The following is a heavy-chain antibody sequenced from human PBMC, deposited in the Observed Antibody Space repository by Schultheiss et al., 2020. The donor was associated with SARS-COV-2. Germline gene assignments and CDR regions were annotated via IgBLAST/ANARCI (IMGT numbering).Heavy chain of an antibody. CDR3: ARRTWWYSSSSLLDY. CDR2: ISGGGTII. Sequence: LKISCATSGFTFSDYYISWIRQAPGKGLDWLSYISGGGTIIYYADSVKGRFTISRDNAKNSVYLQMNSLRAEDTAVYYCARRTWWYSSSSLLDYWGQGTLVTVSS. D-gene: IGHD6-6*01. CDR1: GFTFSDYY. J-gene: IGHJ4*02. V-gene: IGHV3-11*01.